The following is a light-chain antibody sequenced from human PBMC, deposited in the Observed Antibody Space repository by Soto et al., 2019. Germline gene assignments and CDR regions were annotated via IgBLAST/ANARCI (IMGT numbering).Light chain of an antibody. Sequence: QSVLTQPPSASGTPGQRVSVSCSGSNSNIGSNTVNWYLQLPGTAPKLLIYTTNQRPSGVPDRFSGSKSGTSASLAISGLQSEDAADYYCAAWDDSLNTYVFGTGIKATV. CDR3: AAWDDSLNTYV. J-gene: IGLJ1*01. CDR1: NSNIGSNT. CDR2: TTN. V-gene: IGLV1-44*01.